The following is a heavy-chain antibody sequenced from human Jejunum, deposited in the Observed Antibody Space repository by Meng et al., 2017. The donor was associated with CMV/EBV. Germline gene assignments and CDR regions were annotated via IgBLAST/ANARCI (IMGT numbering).Heavy chain of an antibody. Sequence: FSFSTYEMNWVRQAPGRGLEWVSYISGSGNAIFYTDSVKGRFTISRDNAKNSLFLQLNSLRAEDTAVYYCARVVRGDNGYYSIDYWGQGTLVTVSS. CDR3: ARVVRGDNGYYSIDY. D-gene: IGHD3-10*02. CDR1: FSFSTYE. V-gene: IGHV3-48*03. J-gene: IGHJ4*02. CDR2: ISGSGNAI.